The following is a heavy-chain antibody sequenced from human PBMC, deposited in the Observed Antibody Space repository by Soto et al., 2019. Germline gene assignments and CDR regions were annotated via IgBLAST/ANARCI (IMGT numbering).Heavy chain of an antibody. V-gene: IGHV1-18*04. Sequence: ASVKVSCKASGYTFRNYAITWVRQAPGQGLEWMGWINTYKGDTNYAHKFQGRVTMTTDTSTSTAYMELRSLRSDDTAIYYCARDAAFWSGRNLNWFDAWRERTLVPGTS. D-gene: IGHD3-3*01. CDR3: ARDAAFWSGRNLNWFDA. CDR2: INTYKGDT. J-gene: IGHJ5*02. CDR1: GYTFRNYA.